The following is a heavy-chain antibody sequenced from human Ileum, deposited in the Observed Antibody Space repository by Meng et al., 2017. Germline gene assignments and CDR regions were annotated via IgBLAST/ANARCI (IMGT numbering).Heavy chain of an antibody. CDR2: IDPDGSDP. CDR1: GCSFTDHW. V-gene: IGHV3-74*03. Sequence: VELVESGGGLAPPGGSLSLSCTASGCSFTDHWMHWVRQGPGKGPVWVSRIDPDGSDPTYADSVKGRFSISRDNAKNTVYLQMNSLRAEDSALYYCTNDRLNHWGQGALVTVSS. D-gene: IGHD1-1*01. J-gene: IGHJ1*01. CDR3: TNDRLNH.